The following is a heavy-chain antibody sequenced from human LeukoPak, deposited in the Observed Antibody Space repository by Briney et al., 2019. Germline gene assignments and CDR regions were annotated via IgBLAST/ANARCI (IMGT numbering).Heavy chain of an antibody. CDR1: GFTFDDYA. D-gene: IGHD6-6*01. J-gene: IGHJ4*02. CDR2: ITWDAGTT. V-gene: IGHV3-43D*03. CDR3: AEDSTRGSSWDFDY. Sequence: SGGSLRLSCAASGFTFDDYAMHWVRQAPGKGLEWVSLITWDAGTTHYADSVKGRFTISRDNSKNSLYLQMNSLRAEDTALYYCAEDSTRGSSWDFDYWGQGTLVTVSS.